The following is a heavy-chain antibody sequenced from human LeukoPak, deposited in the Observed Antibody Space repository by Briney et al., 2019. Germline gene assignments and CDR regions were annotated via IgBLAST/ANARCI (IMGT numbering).Heavy chain of an antibody. CDR3: ARGRGRYYYYYYMDV. CDR2: INHSGRT. Sequence: PSETLSLTCAVYGGSFSGYYWSWIRQPPGKGRGGIGEINHSGRTNYNPSLKSRVTISVDTSKNQFSLKLSSVTAADTAVYYCARGRGRYYYYYYMDVWGKGTTVTVSS. J-gene: IGHJ6*03. CDR1: GGSFSGYY. D-gene: IGHD3-10*01. V-gene: IGHV4-34*01.